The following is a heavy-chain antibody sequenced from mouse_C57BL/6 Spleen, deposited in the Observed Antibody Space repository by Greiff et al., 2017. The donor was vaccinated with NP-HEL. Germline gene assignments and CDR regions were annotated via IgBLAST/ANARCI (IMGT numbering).Heavy chain of an antibody. J-gene: IGHJ2*01. CDR3: ARWHYGNYLDD. CDR2: IYPGDGDT. CDR1: GYAFSSSW. D-gene: IGHD2-1*01. Sequence: VQLQQSGPELVKPGASVKISCKASGYAFSSSWMNWVKQRPGKGLEWIGRIYPGDGDTNYNGKFKGKATLTADKSSSTAYMQLSSLTSEDSAVYFCARWHYGNYLDDWGQGTTLTVSS. V-gene: IGHV1-82*01.